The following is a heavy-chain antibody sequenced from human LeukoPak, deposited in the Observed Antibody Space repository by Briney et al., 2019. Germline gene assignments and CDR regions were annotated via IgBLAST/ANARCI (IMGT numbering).Heavy chain of an antibody. Sequence: SETLSLTCTVSGGSISSSSYYWSWIRQPPGKGLEWIGYIYYSGSTNYNPSLKSRVTISVDTSKNQFSLKLSSVTAADTAVYYCARVSGYYYGPFDYWGQGTLVTVSS. D-gene: IGHD3-22*01. CDR2: IYYSGST. V-gene: IGHV4-61*01. J-gene: IGHJ4*02. CDR1: GGSISSSSYY. CDR3: ARVSGYYYGPFDY.